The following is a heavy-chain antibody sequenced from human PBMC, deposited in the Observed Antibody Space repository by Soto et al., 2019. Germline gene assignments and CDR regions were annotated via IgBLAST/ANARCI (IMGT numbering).Heavy chain of an antibody. CDR3: ARHEHSGYALFH. CDR2: IDPSDSYT. CDR1: GYSFTSYW. Sequence: PGESLKISCKGSGYSFTSYWISWVRQMPGKGLEWMGRIDPSDSYTNYSPSFQGHVTISADKSISTAYLQWSSLKAPDTAMYYCARHEHSGYALFHWGQGTLVTVSS. D-gene: IGHD5-12*01. J-gene: IGHJ4*02. V-gene: IGHV5-10-1*01.